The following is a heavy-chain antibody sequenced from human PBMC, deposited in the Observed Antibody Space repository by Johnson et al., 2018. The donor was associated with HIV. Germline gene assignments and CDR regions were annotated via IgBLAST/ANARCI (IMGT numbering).Heavy chain of an antibody. Sequence: QMQLVESGGGVVQPGRSLRLSCAASGFTFSNAWMSWVRQAPGKGLEWVAVISYDGSNKYYADSVKGRLTISRDNSKNTLYLQMNSLRAEDTAVYYCAKELALYSSGYGGDAFDIWGQGTMVTVSS. CDR1: GFTFSNAW. J-gene: IGHJ3*02. CDR3: AKELALYSSGYGGDAFDI. D-gene: IGHD6-19*01. V-gene: IGHV3-30*18. CDR2: ISYDGSNK.